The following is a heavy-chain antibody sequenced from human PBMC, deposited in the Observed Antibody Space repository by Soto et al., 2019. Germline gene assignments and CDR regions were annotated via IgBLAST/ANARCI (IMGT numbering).Heavy chain of an antibody. J-gene: IGHJ4*02. CDR3: ASSRGSPVPLDY. CDR1: GGSISSGGYS. D-gene: IGHD1-26*01. V-gene: IGHV4-30-2*01. CDR2: IYQSGST. Sequence: QLQLQESGSGLVKPSQTLSLTCAVSGGSISSGGYSWSWIRQPPGKGLEWIGYIYQSGSTYYNPSLKSRVTISVDRSKNQFALKLSSVTGAETDVYYCASSRGSPVPLDYWGQGTLVTVSS.